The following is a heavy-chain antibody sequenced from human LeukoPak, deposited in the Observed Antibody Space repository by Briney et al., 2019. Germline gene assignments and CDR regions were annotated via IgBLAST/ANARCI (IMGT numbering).Heavy chain of an antibody. CDR1: GGSFSGYY. Sequence: PSETLSLTCAVYGGSFSGYYWSWIRQPPGKGLEWIGEINHSGSTNYNPSLKSRVTISVDTSKNQSSLKLSSVTAADTAVYYCARGGPGYYYGSGSYFWSWFDPWGQGTLVTVSS. CDR3: ARGGPGYYYGSGSYFWSWFDP. V-gene: IGHV4-34*01. D-gene: IGHD3-10*01. J-gene: IGHJ5*02. CDR2: INHSGST.